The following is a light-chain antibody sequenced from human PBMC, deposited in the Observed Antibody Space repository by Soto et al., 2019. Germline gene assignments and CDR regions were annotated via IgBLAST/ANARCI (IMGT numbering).Light chain of an antibody. CDR3: QVWDSSDNHVV. V-gene: IGLV3-21*02. CDR2: DDS. J-gene: IGLJ3*02. CDR1: KLGSES. Sequence: SYELTQPPSVSVAPGQTARITCGGSKLGSESVHWYRQKPGQAPVLVVYDDSDRPSGIPERFSGSNSGHTATLTINRVEAGDEADYYCQVWDSSDNHVVFGGGTTLTVL.